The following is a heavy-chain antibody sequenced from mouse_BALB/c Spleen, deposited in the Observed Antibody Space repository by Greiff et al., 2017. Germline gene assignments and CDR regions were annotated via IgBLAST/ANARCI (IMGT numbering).Heavy chain of an antibody. J-gene: IGHJ1*01. V-gene: IGHV15-2*02. CDR2: IIPSIGRR. Sequence: QVQLQQSGSELRSPGYSVKLSCKDFDSEVFPIAFMSWVRQKPGHGFEWIGDIIPSIGRRIYGVKFGDKATQEADTVSNIAYLELNSLTSEDSASCYCARPYYYGSSSYWDFDVWGAGTTGTVSS. CDR3: ARPYYYGSSSYWDFDV. CDR1: DSEVFPIAF. D-gene: IGHD1-1*01.